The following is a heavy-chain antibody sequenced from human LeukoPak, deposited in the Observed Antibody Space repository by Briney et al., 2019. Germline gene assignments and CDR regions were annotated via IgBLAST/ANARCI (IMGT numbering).Heavy chain of an antibody. J-gene: IGHJ3*02. CDR2: IYYSGST. D-gene: IGHD3-22*01. CDR1: GGSISSYY. Sequence: SETLSLTCTVSGGSISSYYWSWIRQPPGKGLEWIGYIYYSGSTNYNTSLKSRVTISVDTSKNQFSLKLSSVTAADRAVYYCAKRRDDSSGYYLIDDAFDIWGQGTMVTVSS. V-gene: IGHV4-59*08. CDR3: AKRRDDSSGYYLIDDAFDI.